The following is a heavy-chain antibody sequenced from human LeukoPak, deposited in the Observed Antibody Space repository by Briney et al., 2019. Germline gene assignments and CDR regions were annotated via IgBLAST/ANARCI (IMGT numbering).Heavy chain of an antibody. Sequence: GTLRLSCAASGFIFSSYGMTWVRQALGKGLEWVSAISGSGSGGSTYYADSVKGRFTISRDNSKNTLYLQMNSLRVEDTAVYYCAKATSVTTLFDYWGQGTLVTVSS. V-gene: IGHV3-23*01. CDR1: GFIFSSYG. J-gene: IGHJ4*02. CDR2: ISGSGSGGST. CDR3: AKATSVTTLFDY. D-gene: IGHD4-17*01.